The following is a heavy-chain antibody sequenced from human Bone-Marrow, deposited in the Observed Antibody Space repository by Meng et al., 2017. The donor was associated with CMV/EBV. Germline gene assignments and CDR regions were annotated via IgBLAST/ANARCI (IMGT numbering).Heavy chain of an antibody. CDR1: GYTFTGYY. J-gene: IGHJ4*02. Sequence: ASVKVSCKASGYTFTGYYMHWVRQAPGQGLEWMGWINPNNGGTNNAQTFQGRVTMTRDTSISTVYMELSGLRSDDTAVYYCARLYSDYLKIDYWGQGTLVTVSS. D-gene: IGHD4-11*01. V-gene: IGHV1-2*02. CDR3: ARLYSDYLKIDY. CDR2: INPNNGGT.